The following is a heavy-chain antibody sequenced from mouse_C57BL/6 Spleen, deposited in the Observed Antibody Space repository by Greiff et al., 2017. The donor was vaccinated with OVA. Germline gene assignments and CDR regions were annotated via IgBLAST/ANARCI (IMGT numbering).Heavy chain of an antibody. CDR1: GYTFTDYN. J-gene: IGHJ2*01. CDR2: INPNNGGT. CDR3: ARSPYYYGSSSFDY. Sequence: VQLQQSGPELVKPGASVKIPCKASGYTFTDYNMDWVKQSHGKSLEWIGDINPNNGGTIYNQKFKGKATLTVDKSSSTAYIELRSLTSEDTAVYYCARSPYYYGSSSFDYWGQGTTLTVSS. V-gene: IGHV1-18*01. D-gene: IGHD1-1*01.